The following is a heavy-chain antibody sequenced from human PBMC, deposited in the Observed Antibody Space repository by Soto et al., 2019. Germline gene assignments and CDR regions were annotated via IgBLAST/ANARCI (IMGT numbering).Heavy chain of an antibody. CDR2: INPSGGST. V-gene: IGHV1-46*03. D-gene: IGHD2-15*01. J-gene: IGHJ4*02. CDR3: ASGCSGGSCYSGLDY. CDR1: GYTFTSYY. Sequence: GASVKVSCKASGYTFTSYYMHWVRQAPGQGLEWMGIINPSGGSTSYAQKFQGRVTMTRDTSTSTVYMELSSLRSEDTAVYYCASGCSGGSCYSGLDYWGQGTLVTVSS.